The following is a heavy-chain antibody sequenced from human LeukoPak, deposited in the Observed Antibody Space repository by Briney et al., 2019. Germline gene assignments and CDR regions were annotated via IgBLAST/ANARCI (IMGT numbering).Heavy chain of an antibody. J-gene: IGHJ6*02. CDR2: IYSGGST. V-gene: IGHV3-66*01. Sequence: PGGSLRLSCAGSGFSFSSNTMSWVRQAPGKGLEWVSVIYSGGSTYYADSVKGRFTISRDNSKNTLYLQMNSLRAEDTAVYYCAREVVVTATPGANYYYGMDVWGQGTTVTVSS. CDR3: AREVVVTATPGANYYYGMDV. CDR1: GFSFSSNT. D-gene: IGHD2-21*02.